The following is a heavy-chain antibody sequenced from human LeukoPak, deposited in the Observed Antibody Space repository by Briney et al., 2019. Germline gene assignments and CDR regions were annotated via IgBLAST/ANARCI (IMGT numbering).Heavy chain of an antibody. CDR1: GFAFVDHG. J-gene: IGHJ4*02. V-gene: IGHV3-23*01. D-gene: IGHD1-26*01. CDR2: ISDSGEST. Sequence: GGSPRLSCAASGFAFVDHGMTWVRQAPGKGLEWVSTISDSGESTYYTDSVKGRFTISRDNSENTVYLQMDSLRADDTAVYFCAKNSGTYFYWGQGTRVTVSS. CDR3: AKNSGTYFY.